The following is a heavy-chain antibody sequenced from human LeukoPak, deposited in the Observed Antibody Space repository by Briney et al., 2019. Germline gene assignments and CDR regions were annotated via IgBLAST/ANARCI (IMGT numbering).Heavy chain of an antibody. J-gene: IGHJ5*02. D-gene: IGHD5-18*01. Sequence: ASVKVSCEASGYTFTSYGISWVRQAPGQGLEWMGWISAYNGNTNYAQKLQGRVTMTTDTSTSTAYMELRSLRSDDTAVYYCARDQDTAMGFRGRTRSFDPWGQGTLVTVSS. CDR3: ARDQDTAMGFRGRTRSFDP. CDR2: ISAYNGNT. CDR1: GYTFTSYG. V-gene: IGHV1-18*04.